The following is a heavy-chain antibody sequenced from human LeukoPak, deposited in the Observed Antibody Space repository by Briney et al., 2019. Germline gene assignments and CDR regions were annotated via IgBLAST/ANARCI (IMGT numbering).Heavy chain of an antibody. CDR3: GYYDSSGYYDNDY. CDR2: ISSSGSTI. D-gene: IGHD3-22*01. V-gene: IGHV3-11*01. J-gene: IGHJ4*02. CDR1: GFTFSDYY. Sequence: PGRSLRPSCAASGFTFSDYYMSWIRQAPGKGLGWVSYISSSGSTIYYADSVKGRFTISRDNAKNSLYLQMNSLRAEDTAVYYCGYYDSSGYYDNDYWGQGTLVTVSS.